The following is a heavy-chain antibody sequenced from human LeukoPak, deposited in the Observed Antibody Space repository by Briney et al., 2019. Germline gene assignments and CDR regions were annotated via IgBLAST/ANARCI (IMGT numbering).Heavy chain of an antibody. CDR1: GFTFSNYA. CDR2: IRYDGSNK. J-gene: IGHJ4*02. CDR3: ARDGRGGYSAPSPNYFDY. D-gene: IGHD3-22*01. V-gene: IGHV3-30*02. Sequence: PGGSLRLSCAASGFTFSNYAMHWVRQAPGKGLEWVAFIRYDGSNKYYADSVKGRFTISRDNAKNSLYLQMNSLRAEDTAVYYCARDGRGGYSAPSPNYFDYWGQGTLVTVSS.